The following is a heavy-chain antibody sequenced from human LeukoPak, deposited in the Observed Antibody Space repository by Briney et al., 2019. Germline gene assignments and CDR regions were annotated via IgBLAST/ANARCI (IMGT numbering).Heavy chain of an antibody. D-gene: IGHD3-22*01. Sequence: SETLSLTCTVSGGSISSYYWSWIRQPPGKGLEWIGYIYYSGSTEYNPSLKSRVAISVDTSKNQFSLKLSSVTAADTAVYYCARAPFGSYDSSGYYYGRDAFDIWGQGTMVTVSP. J-gene: IGHJ3*02. V-gene: IGHV4-59*01. CDR1: GGSISSYY. CDR2: IYYSGST. CDR3: ARAPFGSYDSSGYYYGRDAFDI.